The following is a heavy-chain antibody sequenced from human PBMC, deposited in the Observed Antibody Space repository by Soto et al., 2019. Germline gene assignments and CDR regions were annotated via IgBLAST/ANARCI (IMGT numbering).Heavy chain of an antibody. V-gene: IGHV4-34*01. D-gene: IGHD6-6*01. J-gene: IGHJ4*02. Sequence: QVQLQQWGAGLLKPSETLSLTCAVYGGSFSGYYWIWIRQPPGKGLEWIGEINHSGSTNYNPSLKIRVNIAIDAARNRFSLVLSPVSAADTAVYYCPRGRGFRSSRAGGHFDYWGQGTLVTVCS. CDR3: PRGRGFRSSRAGGHFDY. CDR2: INHSGST. CDR1: GGSFSGYY.